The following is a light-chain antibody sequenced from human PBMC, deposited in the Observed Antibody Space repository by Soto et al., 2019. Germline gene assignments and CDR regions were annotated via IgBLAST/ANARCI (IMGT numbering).Light chain of an antibody. J-gene: IGKJ1*01. Sequence: EIVMTHPPATLSVSPCDRATLSFSASQSVSSNLAWYQQKPGQAPRLLIYGASTRATGIPARFSGSGSGTEFTLTISSLQSEDFAVYYCQQYNNWQTFGQGTKVDIK. CDR1: QSVSSN. CDR2: GAS. CDR3: QQYNNWQT. V-gene: IGKV3D-15*01.